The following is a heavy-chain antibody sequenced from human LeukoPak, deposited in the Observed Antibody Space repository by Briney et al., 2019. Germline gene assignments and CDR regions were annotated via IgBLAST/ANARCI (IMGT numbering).Heavy chain of an antibody. CDR2: ISSSGSTI. J-gene: IGHJ4*02. Sequence: PGGSLRLSCAASGFPLSTYEMNWVRQAPGKGLEWVSYISSSGSTIYYADSVKGRFTISRDNAKNSLYLQMNSLRAEDTAVYYCARDGDLTPAVPFDYWGQGTLVTVSS. CDR1: GFPLSTYE. CDR3: ARDGDLTPAVPFDY. V-gene: IGHV3-48*03. D-gene: IGHD6-25*01.